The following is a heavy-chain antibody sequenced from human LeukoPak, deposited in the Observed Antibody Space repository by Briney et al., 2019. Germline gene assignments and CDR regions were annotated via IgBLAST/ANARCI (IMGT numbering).Heavy chain of an antibody. J-gene: IGHJ3*02. CDR1: GYTLTELS. CDR2: FDPEDGET. Sequence: ASVKVSCKVSGYTLTELSMHWVRQAPGKGLEWMGGFDPEDGETIYAQKFQGRVTMTEDTSTDTAYMELSSLRSEDTAVYYCACVAVAGASVDAFDIWGQGTMVTVSS. CDR3: ACVAVAGASVDAFDI. D-gene: IGHD6-19*01. V-gene: IGHV1-24*01.